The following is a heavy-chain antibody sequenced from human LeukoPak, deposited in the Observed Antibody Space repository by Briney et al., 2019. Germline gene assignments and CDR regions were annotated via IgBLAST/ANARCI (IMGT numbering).Heavy chain of an antibody. J-gene: IGHJ4*02. Sequence: GGSLRLSCAASGFIFSDYNMNWVRQAPGKGLEWVSYISGRSTTIYYADSVKGRFTISRDNAKNSLYLQMNSLQDEDTAVYYCAREGHTYGSDYWGQGTLVTVSS. CDR3: AREGHTYGSDY. CDR1: GFIFSDYN. CDR2: ISGRSTTI. D-gene: IGHD3-10*01. V-gene: IGHV3-48*02.